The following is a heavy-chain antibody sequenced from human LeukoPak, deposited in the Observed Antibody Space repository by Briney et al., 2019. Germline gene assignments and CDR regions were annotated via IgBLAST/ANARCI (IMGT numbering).Heavy chain of an antibody. CDR2: IWYHGSDK. CDR3: ARDLDDAFDI. V-gene: IGHV3-33*08. CDR1: GFTFSNFG. D-gene: IGHD1-1*01. J-gene: IGHJ3*02. Sequence: PGGSLRLSCEASGFTFSNFGMHWVRQAPGKGLEWVAVIWYHGSDKFYADSVKGRFTISRDNSKNTLYLQMNSLRAEDTAVYYCARDLDDAFDIWGQGTMVTVSS.